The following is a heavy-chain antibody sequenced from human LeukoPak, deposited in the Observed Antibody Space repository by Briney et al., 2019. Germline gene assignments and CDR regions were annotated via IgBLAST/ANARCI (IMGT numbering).Heavy chain of an antibody. V-gene: IGHV3-7*01. CDR3: KSGGAAPGSFDN. Sequence: GGSLRLSCVASGFIFSDYWMSWMRPAQGKGREWVANIKYDGDEENYVDSVKGRFTISRDNAKNSLYLQLISLRVKDTAVYYCKSGGAAPGSFDNWGQGTLVTVSP. J-gene: IGHJ4*02. D-gene: IGHD6-13*01. CDR2: IKYDGDEE. CDR1: GFIFSDYW.